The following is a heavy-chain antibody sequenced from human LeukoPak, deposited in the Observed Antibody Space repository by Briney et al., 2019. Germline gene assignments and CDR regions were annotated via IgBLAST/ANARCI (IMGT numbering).Heavy chain of an antibody. CDR3: ARSRYTSGRGAFDY. CDR1: GFTFSSYD. D-gene: IGHD6-19*01. J-gene: IGHJ4*02. CDR2: VTGSDVST. Sequence: GGALRLSCAASGFTFSSYDMTWVRQAPGKGLEWVSAVTGSDVSTYYADSVKGRFTISRDNSKNTLYLQMNSLRAEDTAVYYCARSRYTSGRGAFDYWGQGTLVTVSS. V-gene: IGHV3-23*01.